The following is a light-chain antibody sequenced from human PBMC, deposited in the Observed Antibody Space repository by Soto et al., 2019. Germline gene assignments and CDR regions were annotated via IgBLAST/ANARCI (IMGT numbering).Light chain of an antibody. J-gene: IGKJ4*01. CDR1: QSVNSNY. CDR3: QQFVSSPLT. V-gene: IGKV3-20*01. Sequence: DSVLTQSPATLSLSPGERATLSCRASQSVNSNYLAWYQQKPGQAPRLLIYGASSRATGIPDRFSGSGSGTDFTLTISRLEPEDFAVYFCQQFVSSPLTFGGGTKVDI. CDR2: GAS.